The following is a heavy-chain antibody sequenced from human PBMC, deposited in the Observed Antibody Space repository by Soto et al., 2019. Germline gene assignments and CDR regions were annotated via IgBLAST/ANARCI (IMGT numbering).Heavy chain of an antibody. D-gene: IGHD2-21*02. J-gene: IGHJ6*02. V-gene: IGHV1-69*02. CDR3: ARRTCGGDCSPNYYYYGMDV. CDR2: IIPILGIA. CDR1: GGTFSSYT. Sequence: SVKVSCKASGGTFSSYTISWVRQAPGQGLEWMGRIIPILGIANYAQKFQGRVTITADKSTSTAYMELSSLRSEDTAVYYCARRTCGGDCSPNYYYYGMDVWG.